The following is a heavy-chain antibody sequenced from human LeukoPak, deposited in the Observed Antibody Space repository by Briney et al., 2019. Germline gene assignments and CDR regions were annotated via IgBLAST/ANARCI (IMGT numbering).Heavy chain of an antibody. CDR3: ARGRWLQFDAFDY. CDR2: IKQDGSEE. V-gene: IGHV3-7*05. Sequence: GGSLRLSCAASGFTFSSYWMSWVRQAPGKGLEWVANIKQDGSEEYYVDSVKGRFTISRDNAKNSLYLQMNSLRAEDTAVYYCARGRWLQFDAFDYWGQGTLVTVSS. CDR1: GFTFSSYW. J-gene: IGHJ4*02. D-gene: IGHD5-24*01.